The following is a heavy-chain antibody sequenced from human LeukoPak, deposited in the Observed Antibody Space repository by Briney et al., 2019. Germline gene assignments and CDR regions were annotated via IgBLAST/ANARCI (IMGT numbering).Heavy chain of an antibody. D-gene: IGHD3-10*01. CDR2: ISGSGGST. CDR3: AKGGMYYYGSGSYYSFDY. J-gene: IGHJ4*02. V-gene: IGHV3-23*01. Sequence: GGSLRLSCAASGFTFSSYAMSWVRQARGKGLEWVSAISGSGGSTYYADSVKGRFTISRDNSKNTLYLQMNSLRAEDTAVYYCAKGGMYYYGSGSYYSFDYWGQGTLVTVSS. CDR1: GFTFSSYA.